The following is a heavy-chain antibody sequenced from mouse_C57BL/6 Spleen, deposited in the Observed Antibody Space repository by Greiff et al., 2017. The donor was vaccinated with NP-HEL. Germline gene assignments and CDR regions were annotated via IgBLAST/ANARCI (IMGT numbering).Heavy chain of an antibody. V-gene: IGHV1-50*01. CDR1: GYTFTSYW. J-gene: IGHJ1*03. CDR3: ARRGCSRKGGWYFDV. CDR2: IDPSDSYT. D-gene: IGHD1-1*01. Sequence: QVQLQQSGAELVKPGASVKLSCKASGYTFTSYWMQWVKQRPGQGLEWIGEIDPSDSYTNYNQKFKGKATLTVDTSSSTAFMQLSSLTSEDSAVYYGARRGCSRKGGWYFDVWGTGTTVTVSS.